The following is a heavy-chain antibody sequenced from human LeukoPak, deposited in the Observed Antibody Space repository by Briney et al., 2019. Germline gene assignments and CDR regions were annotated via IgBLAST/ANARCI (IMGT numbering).Heavy chain of an antibody. J-gene: IGHJ6*02. CDR1: GFTFSTYT. V-gene: IGHV3-48*04. CDR3: ARAATADPYSYYYGLDV. Sequence: QPGGSLRLSCAASGFTFSTYTMNWVRRAPGKGLEWVSYITSSSSTIYYANSVKGRFTISRDNAKTSLYLQMNSLRAEDTAVYYCARAATADPYSYYYGLDVWGHGTTVTVSS. CDR2: ITSSSSTI. D-gene: IGHD1-26*01.